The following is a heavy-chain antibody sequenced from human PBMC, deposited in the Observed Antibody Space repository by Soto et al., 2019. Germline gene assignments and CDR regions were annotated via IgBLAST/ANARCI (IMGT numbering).Heavy chain of an antibody. CDR3: AKGVITGTTGYFDY. J-gene: IGHJ4*02. D-gene: IGHD1-7*01. Sequence: GGSLRLSCAASGFTFSSYGMHWVRQAPGKGLEWVAVISYDGSNKYYADSVKGRFTISRDNSKNTLYLQMNSLRAEDTAVYYCAKGVITGTTGYFDYWGQGTLVTVSS. CDR2: ISYDGSNK. CDR1: GFTFSSYG. V-gene: IGHV3-30*18.